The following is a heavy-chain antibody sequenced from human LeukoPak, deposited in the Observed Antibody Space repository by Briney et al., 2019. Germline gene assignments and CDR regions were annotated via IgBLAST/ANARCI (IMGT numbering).Heavy chain of an antibody. CDR2: IRVDGSTE. V-gene: IGHV3-7*01. J-gene: IGHJ3*02. CDR3: ATYSGPDKWDASDM. CDR1: GFTFSSYA. D-gene: IGHD1-26*01. Sequence: QTGGSLRLSCAASGFTFSSYAMTWVRQAPGKGLEWVATIRVDGSTEYPVDSMKGRFTISRDNAKNSLHLQMNSLRAEDTAVYYCATYSGPDKWDASDMWGQGTLVTVSS.